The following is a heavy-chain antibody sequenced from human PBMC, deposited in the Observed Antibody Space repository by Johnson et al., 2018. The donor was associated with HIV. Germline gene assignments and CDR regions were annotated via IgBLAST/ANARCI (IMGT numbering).Heavy chain of an antibody. J-gene: IGHJ3*02. CDR2: IRYDGSNK. D-gene: IGHD1-26*01. V-gene: IGHV3-30*02. Sequence: QVKLVESGGGVVQPGGSLRLSCAASGFTFSSYGMHWVRQAPGKGLEWVAFIRYDGSNKYYADSVKGRFTISRDNSKNTLYLQMNSLRAEDTAVYCCAKGGQWELLAAFDIWGHGTTVTVSS. CDR3: AKGGQWELLAAFDI. CDR1: GFTFSSYG.